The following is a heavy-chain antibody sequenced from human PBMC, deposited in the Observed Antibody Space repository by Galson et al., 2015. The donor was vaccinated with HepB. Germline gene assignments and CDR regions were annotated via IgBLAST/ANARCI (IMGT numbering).Heavy chain of an antibody. V-gene: IGHV3-66*01. CDR2: IYSGGST. D-gene: IGHD5-12*01. CDR1: GFTVSSNY. J-gene: IGHJ5*02. CDR3: ARDLRGSDGDWFHT. Sequence: SLRLSCAASGFTVSSNYMSWVRQAPGKGLEWVSVIYSGGSTYYADSVKGRFTISRDNSKNTLYLQMNSLRAEDTAVYYCARDLRGSDGDWFHTWGQVTLVTASP.